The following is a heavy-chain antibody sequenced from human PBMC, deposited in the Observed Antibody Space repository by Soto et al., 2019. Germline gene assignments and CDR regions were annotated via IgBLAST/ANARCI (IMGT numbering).Heavy chain of an antibody. CDR2: IIPIFGTA. V-gene: IGHV1-69*12. J-gene: IGHJ6*02. Sequence: QVQLVQSGAEVKKPGSSVKVSCKASGGTVSSYAISWVRQAPGQGLEWMGGIIPIFGTADYAQKFQGRVTITADESTSTAYMELSSLRSVDTAVYYCARSGARPGDYYYGMDVWGQGTTVTVSS. CDR3: ARSGARPGDYYYGMDV. CDR1: GGTVSSYA. D-gene: IGHD3-10*01.